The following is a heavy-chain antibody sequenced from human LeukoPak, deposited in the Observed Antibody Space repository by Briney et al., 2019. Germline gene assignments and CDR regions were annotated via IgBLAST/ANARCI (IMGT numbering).Heavy chain of an antibody. Sequence: PGGSLRLSCAASGFAFSTYDMHWVRQVTGKGLEWVSTIGIPDDTYYSDSVKGRFSISRENTKNSLYLQMNSLRAEDTAVYYCARASGSPLVAFDIWGQGTMVTVSS. CDR3: ARASGSPLVAFDI. V-gene: IGHV3-13*01. D-gene: IGHD3-10*01. CDR2: IGIPDDT. CDR1: GFAFSTYD. J-gene: IGHJ3*02.